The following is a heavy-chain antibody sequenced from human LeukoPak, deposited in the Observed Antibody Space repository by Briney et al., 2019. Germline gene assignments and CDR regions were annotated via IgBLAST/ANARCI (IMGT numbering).Heavy chain of an antibody. D-gene: IGHD4-17*01. V-gene: IGHV3-23*01. Sequence: GGSLRLSCAASGFTVSSSYISWVRQAPGKGLEWVSAINGRGDSTFYADSVKGQFTISRDNSKSTVYLQMNSLRADDTAVYYCAKERQTGDYFTSDFWGQGTLVTVSS. CDR1: GFTVSSSY. J-gene: IGHJ4*02. CDR3: AKERQTGDYFTSDF. CDR2: INGRGDST.